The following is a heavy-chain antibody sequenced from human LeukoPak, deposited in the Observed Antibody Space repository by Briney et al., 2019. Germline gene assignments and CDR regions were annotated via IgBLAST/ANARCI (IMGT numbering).Heavy chain of an antibody. CDR1: GFTFSSYG. CDR2: IRYDGSNK. CDR3: AKAATVNQKTDYFDY. D-gene: IGHD4-17*01. J-gene: IGHJ4*02. V-gene: IGHV3-30*02. Sequence: GGSLRLSCAASGFTFSSYGMHWVRQAPGKGLEWVAFIRYDGSNKYYADSVKGRFTISRDNSKNTLYLQMNSLRAEDTAVYYCAKAATVNQKTDYFDYWGQGTLVTVSS.